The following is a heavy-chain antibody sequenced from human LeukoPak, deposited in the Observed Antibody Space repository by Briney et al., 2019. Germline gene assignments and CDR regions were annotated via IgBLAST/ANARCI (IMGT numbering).Heavy chain of an antibody. CDR1: GFIFSDYW. J-gene: IGHJ4*02. D-gene: IGHD1-14*01. V-gene: IGHV3-74*01. CDR3: VRNLVSEVVHFDS. CDR2: IRQDGDDR. Sequence: GGSLRLSYVASGFIFSDYWMHWVRQTPGKGLVWVSRIRQDGDDRGYADSVRGRFTISRDNAKNTLYLQTSSLRAEDTAVYYCVRNLVSEVVHFDSWGQGALVAVSS.